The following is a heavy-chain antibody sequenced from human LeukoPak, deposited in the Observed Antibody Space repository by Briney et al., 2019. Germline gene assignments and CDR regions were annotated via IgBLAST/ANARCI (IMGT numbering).Heavy chain of an antibody. Sequence: GGSLRLSCAASGFTFSSYAMSWVRQAPGKGLEWISAISDSGGSTYDADSVKGRFTISRDNSKNTLYLQMNSLRAEDTAVYYCAKDTSIGRYCTNGVCSPFDYWGEGTLVTVSS. CDR3: AKDTSIGRYCTNGVCSPFDY. CDR1: GFTFSSYA. D-gene: IGHD2-8*01. J-gene: IGHJ4*02. CDR2: ISDSGGST. V-gene: IGHV3-23*01.